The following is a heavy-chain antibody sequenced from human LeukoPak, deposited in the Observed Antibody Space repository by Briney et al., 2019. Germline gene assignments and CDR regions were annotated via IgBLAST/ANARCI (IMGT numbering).Heavy chain of an antibody. D-gene: IGHD3-10*01. J-gene: IGHJ4*02. Sequence: GGSLRLSCAASGFTFRSYPMTWVRQAPGKGLEWVSTIGSNAGDTHYADSVKGRFTISRDNSKNSLYLQMNSLRAEDTAVYYSAKYYSTSGSSGGRVFDYWGQGTLVAVSS. V-gene: IGHV3-23*01. CDR1: GFTFRSYP. CDR2: IGSNAGDT. CDR3: AKYYSTSGSSGGRVFDY.